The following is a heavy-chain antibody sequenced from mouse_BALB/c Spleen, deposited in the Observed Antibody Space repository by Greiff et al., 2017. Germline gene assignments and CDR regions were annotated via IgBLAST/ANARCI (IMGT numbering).Heavy chain of an antibody. CDR2: INPYNGAT. CDR3: AREGYGSPPWFAY. CDR1: GYSFTGYY. V-gene: IGHV1-26*01. D-gene: IGHD1-1*01. Sequence: EVQLHQSGPELVKPGASVKISCKASGYSFTGYYMHWVKQSHVKSLEWIGRINPYNGATSYNQNFKDKASLTVDKSSSTAYMELHSLTSEDSAVYYCAREGYGSPPWFAYWGQGTLVTVSA. J-gene: IGHJ3*01.